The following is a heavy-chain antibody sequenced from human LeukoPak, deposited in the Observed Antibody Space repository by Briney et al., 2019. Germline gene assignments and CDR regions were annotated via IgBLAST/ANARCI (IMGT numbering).Heavy chain of an antibody. CDR2: IYYSGST. CDR3: AREGAAAGTEWFDP. D-gene: IGHD6-13*01. CDR1: GGSISSYY. Sequence: SETLSLTCTVSGGSISSYYWSWIRQPPGKGLEWIGSIYYSGSTYYNPSLKSRVTISVDTSKNQFSLKLSSVTAADTAVYYCAREGAAAGTEWFDPWGQGTLVTVSS. V-gene: IGHV4-39*07. J-gene: IGHJ5*02.